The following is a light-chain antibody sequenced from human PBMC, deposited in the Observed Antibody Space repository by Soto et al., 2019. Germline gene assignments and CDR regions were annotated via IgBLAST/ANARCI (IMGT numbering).Light chain of an antibody. V-gene: IGKV1-9*01. CDR2: DAS. Sequence: DIHLTQSPSFLPASIGDRVTITCRPSQDFSNFLAWYQQKTGRAPKLLMYDASTLQSGVPSRFSGSGSGTEFTLTISSLQPEDFATYYCQQLYSFPLTFGGGTKVDIK. CDR1: QDFSNF. J-gene: IGKJ4*01. CDR3: QQLYSFPLT.